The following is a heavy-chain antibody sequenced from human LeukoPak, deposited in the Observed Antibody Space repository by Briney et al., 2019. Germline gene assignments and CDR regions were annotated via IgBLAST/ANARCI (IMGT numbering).Heavy chain of an antibody. V-gene: IGHV3-20*04. Sequence: GGSLRLSCAASGMRFDDYVMHWVRQAPGKGLEWVSGINWNGGNIGYADSVEGRFTISRDNAKNSLYLQMNSLRAEDTAVYYCARDDYGGNSLGYWGQGTLVTVSS. D-gene: IGHD4-23*01. CDR1: GMRFDDYV. CDR3: ARDDYGGNSLGY. J-gene: IGHJ4*02. CDR2: INWNGGNI.